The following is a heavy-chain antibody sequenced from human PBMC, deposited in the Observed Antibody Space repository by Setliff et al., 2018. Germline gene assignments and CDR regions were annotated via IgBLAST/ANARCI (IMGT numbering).Heavy chain of an antibody. CDR1: GGSFSGYY. CDR3: ARGFSGGSYDAFDI. D-gene: IGHD2-15*01. CDR2: INHSGST. Sequence: SETLSLTCAVYGGSFSGYYWSWIRQPPGKGLEWIGEINHSGSTNYNPSLKSRVTISVDTSKNQFSLKLSFVTAADTAVYYCARGFSGGSYDAFDIWGQGTMVTVSS. V-gene: IGHV4-34*01. J-gene: IGHJ3*02.